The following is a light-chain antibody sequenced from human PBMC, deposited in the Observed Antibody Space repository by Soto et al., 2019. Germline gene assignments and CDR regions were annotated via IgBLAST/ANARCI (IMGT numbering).Light chain of an antibody. J-gene: IGLJ2*01. V-gene: IGLV1-40*01. CDR1: SSNIGAGYD. CDR3: QSYDSSLRGSV. Sequence: QLVLTQPPSVSGAPGQRVTISCTGSSSNIGAGYDVHWYQQLPGTAPKLLIYGNSNRPSGFPDRFSGSNSGTSASLAITGLQAEDEADYYCQSYDSSLRGSVFCGWTKGTVL. CDR2: GNS.